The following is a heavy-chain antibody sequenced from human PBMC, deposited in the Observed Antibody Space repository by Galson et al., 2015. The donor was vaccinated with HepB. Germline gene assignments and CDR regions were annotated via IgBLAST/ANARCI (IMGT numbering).Heavy chain of an antibody. Sequence: TLSLTCTVSGGSISTYYWSWIRQPPGKGLEWIGFIHYSGSTNYAPSLKGRVTMSVDTSKNQFSLKVNSVTAADAAVYFCARRGRELNMDVWGKGTMVTVAS. D-gene: IGHD3-10*01. CDR1: GGSISTYY. J-gene: IGHJ6*04. CDR2: IHYSGST. V-gene: IGHV4-59*08. CDR3: ARRGRELNMDV.